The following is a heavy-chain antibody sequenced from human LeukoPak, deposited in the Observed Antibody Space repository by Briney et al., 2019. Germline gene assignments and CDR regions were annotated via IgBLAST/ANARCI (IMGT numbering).Heavy chain of an antibody. V-gene: IGHV3-53*01. CDR1: GFTVNSNY. CDR3: ARGRPYWYFDL. CDR2: IYTGGST. Sequence: GSLRLSCAASGFTVNSNYMSWVRQAPGKGLEWVSVIYTGGSTYYADSVKGRFTISRDNSKNTLYLQMNSLRAEDTAVYYCARGRPYWYFDLWGRGTLVTVSS. J-gene: IGHJ2*01. D-gene: IGHD6-25*01.